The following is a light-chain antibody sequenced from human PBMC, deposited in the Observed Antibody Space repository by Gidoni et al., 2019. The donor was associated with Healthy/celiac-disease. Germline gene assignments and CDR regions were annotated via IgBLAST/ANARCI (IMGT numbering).Light chain of an antibody. CDR1: NSGSKS. V-gene: IGLV3-21*04. Sequence: SYVLTQPPSVSVAPGKTARITCGGNNSGSKSVHWYQQKPGQAPVLVIYYDSDRPSGIPERFSGSNSGNTATLTISRVEAGDEADYYCQVWDSSSDREVFGGGTKLTVL. CDR3: QVWDSSSDREV. J-gene: IGLJ3*02. CDR2: YDS.